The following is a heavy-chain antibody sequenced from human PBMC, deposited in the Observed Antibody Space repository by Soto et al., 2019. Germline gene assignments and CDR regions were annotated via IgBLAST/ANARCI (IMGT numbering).Heavy chain of an antibody. D-gene: IGHD6-13*01. Sequence: PSETLSLTCTVSGGSISSYYWRWNRQPQGKGLEWIGYIYYSGSTNYNPSLKSRVTISVDTSKNQFSLKLSSVTAADTAVYYCARDFRIAAAGGWFDPWGQGTLVTVSS. V-gene: IGHV4-59*01. CDR3: ARDFRIAAAGGWFDP. CDR1: GGSISSYY. CDR2: IYYSGST. J-gene: IGHJ5*02.